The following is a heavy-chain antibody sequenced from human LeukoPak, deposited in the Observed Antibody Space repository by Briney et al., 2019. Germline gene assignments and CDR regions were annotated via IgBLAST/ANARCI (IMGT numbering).Heavy chain of an antibody. CDR1: GYTFTSYD. V-gene: IGHV1-8*03. CDR2: MNPNSGNT. CDR3: ARGLRAAAGPYYYYYMDV. J-gene: IGHJ6*03. D-gene: IGHD6-13*01. Sequence: ASVKVSCKASGYTFTSYDINWVRQATGQGLEWMGWMNPNSGNTGYAQKFQGRVTITRNTSISTAYMELSSLRSEDTAVYYCARGLRAAAGPYYYYYMDVWGTGTTITVSS.